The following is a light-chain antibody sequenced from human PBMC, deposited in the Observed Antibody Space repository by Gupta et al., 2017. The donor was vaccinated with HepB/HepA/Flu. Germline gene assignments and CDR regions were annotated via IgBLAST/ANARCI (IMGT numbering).Light chain of an antibody. CDR2: RNS. Sequence: QSVLTQPPSASGTPGQRVTISCAGSSSNIGSNLVYWYQPLPGTAPQLLIYRNSQRPSGVPDRFSGSKSGTSASLAISGLRSEDEADYYCAARDDSLSGYVAFGGGTKLTVL. CDR1: SSNIGSNL. J-gene: IGLJ2*01. V-gene: IGLV1-47*01. CDR3: AARDDSLSGYVA.